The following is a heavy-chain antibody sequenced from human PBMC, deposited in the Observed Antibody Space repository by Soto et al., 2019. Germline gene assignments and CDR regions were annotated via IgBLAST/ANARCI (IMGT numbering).Heavy chain of an antibody. CDR3: VRDILRIPYGSGRFDP. CDR2: ISFDGTKI. V-gene: IGHV3-33*05. CDR1: GFTFRAYD. J-gene: IGHJ5*02. Sequence: SLKISCVASGFTFRAYDMYWVRQSPGRGLEWVAMISFDGTKIHYADSVKGRFAISRDNGKNRLDLQMNSLRAEDTALYRCVRDILRIPYGSGRFDPWGLGTLVTVSS. D-gene: IGHD3-10*01.